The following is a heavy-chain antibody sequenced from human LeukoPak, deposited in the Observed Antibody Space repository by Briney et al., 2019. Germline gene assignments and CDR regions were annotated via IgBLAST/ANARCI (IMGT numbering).Heavy chain of an antibody. CDR1: GGSFSGYY. CDR3: ARVLPKVRGWGFDP. CDR2: INHSGST. Sequence: SETLSLTCAVYGGSFSGYYWSWIRQPPGKGLEWIGEINHSGSTNYNPSLKSRVTISVDTSKNQFSLKLSSVTAADTAVYYCARVLPKVRGWGFDPWGQGTLVTVSS. J-gene: IGHJ5*02. V-gene: IGHV4-34*01. D-gene: IGHD3-10*01.